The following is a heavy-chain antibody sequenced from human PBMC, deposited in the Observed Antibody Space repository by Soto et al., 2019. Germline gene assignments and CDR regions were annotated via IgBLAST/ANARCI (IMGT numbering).Heavy chain of an antibody. J-gene: IGHJ4*02. Sequence: QVQLVESGGGVVQPGRSLRLSCVASEFTFSNYGMHWVRQAPGKGLEWVALVSYNGRKEYYADSVKGRFSISRDNSKNTLYVQMNTLRDEDTAVYYCAKDSLRGEVPAALNLDYWGRGTLVTVSS. CDR1: EFTFSNYG. V-gene: IGHV3-30*18. CDR2: VSYNGRKE. CDR3: AKDSLRGEVPAALNLDY. D-gene: IGHD2-2*01.